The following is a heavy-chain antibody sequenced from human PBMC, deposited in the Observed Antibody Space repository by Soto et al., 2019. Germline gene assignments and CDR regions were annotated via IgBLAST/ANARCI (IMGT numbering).Heavy chain of an antibody. D-gene: IGHD4-4*01. V-gene: IGHV1-18*01. CDR2: ITAFNGNT. CDR1: GYTFTYYG. Sequence: ASVKVSCKASGYTFTYYGISWVRQAPGQGLQWMGWITAFNGNTKYAQQFQGRVTITADKSTSTAYMELSSLRSEDTAVYYCARDDNSNYEDYYYYYMDVWGKGTTVTVS. CDR3: ARDDNSNYEDYYYYYMDV. J-gene: IGHJ6*03.